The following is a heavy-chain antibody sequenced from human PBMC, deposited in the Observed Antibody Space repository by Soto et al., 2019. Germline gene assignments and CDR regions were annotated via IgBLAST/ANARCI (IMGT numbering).Heavy chain of an antibody. CDR1: GDTFSSYT. Sequence: QVQLVQSGAELKKPGSSGKFSCRSGGDTFSSYTVSWVRQAPGQGLEWMGRVIPVLGVTNYARKFQGRVSITAEKSTSTAYLELRSLTSGDSGVYYCARRRYCGADCYSQYYYGMDIWGQGTTVTVSS. J-gene: IGHJ6*02. V-gene: IGHV1-69*02. CDR3: ARRRYCGADCYSQYYYGMDI. CDR2: VIPVLGVT. D-gene: IGHD2-21*02.